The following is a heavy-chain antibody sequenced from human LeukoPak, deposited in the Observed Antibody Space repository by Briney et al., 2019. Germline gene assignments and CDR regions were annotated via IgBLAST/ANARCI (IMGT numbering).Heavy chain of an antibody. Sequence: PGGSLRLSCVASGFTFVRYWMHWVRQAPGKGLVWVSRMNTDGSRTDYADSVKGRFTISRDNAKNTLYLQMNSLGAEDTAVYSCASHFGGSDDYWGQGTLVTVSS. CDR2: MNTDGSRT. J-gene: IGHJ4*02. V-gene: IGHV3-74*01. D-gene: IGHD4-23*01. CDR1: GFTFVRYW. CDR3: ASHFGGSDDY.